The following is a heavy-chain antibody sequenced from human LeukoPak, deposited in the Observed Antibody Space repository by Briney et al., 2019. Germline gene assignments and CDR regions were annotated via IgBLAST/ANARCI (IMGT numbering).Heavy chain of an antibody. Sequence: GGSLRLSCAASGFTFSSYWMHWVRQAPEKGLVWVSRINSDGSSTSYADSVKGRFTISRDNAKNTLYLQMNSLRAEDTAVYYCAREQLGYYGMDVWGQGTTVTVSS. CDR2: INSDGSST. J-gene: IGHJ6*02. CDR1: GFTFSSYW. D-gene: IGHD3-16*01. V-gene: IGHV3-74*01. CDR3: AREQLGYYGMDV.